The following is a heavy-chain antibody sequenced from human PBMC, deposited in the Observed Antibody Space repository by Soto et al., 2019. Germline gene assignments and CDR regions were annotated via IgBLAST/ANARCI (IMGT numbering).Heavy chain of an antibody. Sequence: PSETLSLTCTVTGVSIGTSGDYRGCVRQPPGKGLEWIGSVYRTGSVYYNPSLYNPSLESRLSITVDTSKNQFSLKLRSVTAADTAVYYCVDVFTGSTFGYWGQGTLVTVSS. CDR3: VDVFTGSTFGY. D-gene: IGHD3-9*01. CDR2: VYRTGSV. CDR1: GVSIGTSGDY. V-gene: IGHV4-39*01. J-gene: IGHJ4*02.